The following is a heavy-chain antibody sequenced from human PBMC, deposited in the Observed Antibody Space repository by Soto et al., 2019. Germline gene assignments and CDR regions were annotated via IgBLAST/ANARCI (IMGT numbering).Heavy chain of an antibody. D-gene: IGHD1-26*01. CDR3: AREYFRVGATGWFDP. CDR2: IYAGNGNT. Sequence: ASVKVSCKASGYTFTSYAMHWVRQAPGQRLEWMGWIYAGNGNTKYSQKFQGRVTITRDTSASTAYMELSSLRSEDTAVYYCAREYFRVGATGWFDPWGQGTLVTVSS. CDR1: GYTFTSYA. J-gene: IGHJ5*02. V-gene: IGHV1-3*01.